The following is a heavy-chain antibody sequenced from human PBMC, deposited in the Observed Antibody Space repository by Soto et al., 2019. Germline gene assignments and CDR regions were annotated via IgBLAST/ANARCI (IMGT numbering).Heavy chain of an antibody. V-gene: IGHV3-30*18. D-gene: IGHD3-3*01. Sequence: QVQLVESGGGVVQPGRSLRLSCAASGFTFSSYGMHWVRQAPGKGLEWVAVISYDGSNKYYADSVKGRFTISRDNSKNTLYLQMNSLRAEDTAVYYCAKDLKRFLEWLLPYYGMDVWGQGTTVTVSS. CDR3: AKDLKRFLEWLLPYYGMDV. CDR2: ISYDGSNK. J-gene: IGHJ6*02. CDR1: GFTFSSYG.